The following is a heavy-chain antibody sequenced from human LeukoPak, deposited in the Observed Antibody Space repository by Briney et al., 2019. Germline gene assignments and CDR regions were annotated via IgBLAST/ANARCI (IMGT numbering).Heavy chain of an antibody. CDR2: ISGSGGRT. D-gene: IGHD2-21*02. CDR3: AKKHGVVVPAIGGEAFDS. Sequence: PGGSLRLSCAASGFTVSSNYMNWVRQAPGKGLEWVSTISGSGGRTYYADSVKGRFTISRDNSKKTLYLHMNSLRAEDTAICYCAKKHGVVVPAIGGEAFDSWGQGTLVTVSS. V-gene: IGHV3-23*01. CDR1: GFTVSSNY. J-gene: IGHJ4*02.